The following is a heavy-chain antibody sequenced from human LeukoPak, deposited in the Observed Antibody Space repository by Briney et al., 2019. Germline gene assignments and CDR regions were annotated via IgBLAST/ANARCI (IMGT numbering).Heavy chain of an antibody. CDR2: ISGSGGST. J-gene: IGHJ4*02. CDR3: VVGKYYYDSSGYYSPFDY. CDR1: GFTFSSYA. V-gene: IGHV3-23*01. D-gene: IGHD3-22*01. Sequence: GGSLRLSCAASGFTFSSYAMSWVRHAPGKGLEWVSAISGSGGSTYYADSVKGRFTISRDNSKNTLYLQMNSLGAEDTAVYYCVVGKYYYDSSGYYSPFDYWGQGTLVTVSS.